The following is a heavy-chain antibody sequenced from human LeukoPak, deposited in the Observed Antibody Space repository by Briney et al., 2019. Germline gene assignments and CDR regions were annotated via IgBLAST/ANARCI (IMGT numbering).Heavy chain of an antibody. Sequence: SETLSLTCTVSAGSISSYYWSWVRQPPGKGLEWLGYIYYSGSTNYNPSLKSRVTISVDTSKNQFSLKLSSVTAADTAVYYCARGSTGITIFGVVIIWFDPWGQGTLVTVSS. CDR3: ARGSTGITIFGVVIIWFDP. CDR2: IYYSGST. J-gene: IGHJ5*02. CDR1: AGSISSYY. D-gene: IGHD3-3*01. V-gene: IGHV4-59*12.